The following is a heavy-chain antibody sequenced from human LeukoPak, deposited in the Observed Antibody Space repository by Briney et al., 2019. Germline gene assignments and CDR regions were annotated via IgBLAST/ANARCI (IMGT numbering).Heavy chain of an antibody. CDR2: ISYDGSNI. CDR1: GFTFSSYA. J-gene: IGHJ6*02. CDR3: AREPYDISGYGMDV. V-gene: IGHV3-30-3*01. Sequence: GGSLRLSCAASGFTFSSYAMHWVRQAPGKGLEWVAVISYDGSNIFYADSVRGRFTISRDNSKSALFLEMNSLRGEDTAVYYCAREPYDISGYGMDVWGQGTMVTVSS. D-gene: IGHD3-22*01.